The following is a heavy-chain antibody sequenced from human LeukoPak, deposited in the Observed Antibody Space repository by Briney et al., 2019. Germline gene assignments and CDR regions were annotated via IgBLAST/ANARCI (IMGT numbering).Heavy chain of an antibody. CDR3: ARDRPPSGSYNHNWFDP. V-gene: IGHV1-2*02. D-gene: IGHD1-26*01. Sequence: ASVKVSCKASGYTFTGDYMHWVRQAPGQGLEWMGWINPNSGGTNYAQKFQGRVTMTRDTSISTAYMELSRLRSDDTAVYYCARDRPPSGSYNHNWFDPWGQGTLVTVSS. CDR2: INPNSGGT. CDR1: GYTFTGDY. J-gene: IGHJ5*02.